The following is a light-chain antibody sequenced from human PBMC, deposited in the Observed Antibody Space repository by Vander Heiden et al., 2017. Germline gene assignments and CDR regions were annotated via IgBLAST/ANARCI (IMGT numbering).Light chain of an antibody. Sequence: QMTKSPSSLPASVGDRVTITCQASQDISSHLNWYQQKPGKAPNLLIYDASNLETGVPSRFSGSGSGTHFTFTIGSLQPEDFATYFCQQYDNLPYTFGQGTKLDIK. CDR2: DAS. CDR1: QDISSH. CDR3: QQYDNLPYT. J-gene: IGKJ2*01. V-gene: IGKV1-33*01.